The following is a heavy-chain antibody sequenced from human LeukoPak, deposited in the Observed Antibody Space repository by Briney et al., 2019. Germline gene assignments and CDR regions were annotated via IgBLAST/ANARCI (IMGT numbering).Heavy chain of an antibody. CDR1: GFTFSNYG. D-gene: IGHD3-10*01. CDR3: AKRGGDTYYYGSGSYYRYFDY. Sequence: GGSLRLSCAASGFTFSNYGMHWVRQAPGRGLEWVAFIRYDGSIKYYADSVKGRFTISRDNSKNTLYLQMNSLRAEDTAVYYCAKRGGDTYYYGSGSYYRYFDYWGQGTLVTVSS. CDR2: IRYDGSIK. V-gene: IGHV3-30*02. J-gene: IGHJ4*02.